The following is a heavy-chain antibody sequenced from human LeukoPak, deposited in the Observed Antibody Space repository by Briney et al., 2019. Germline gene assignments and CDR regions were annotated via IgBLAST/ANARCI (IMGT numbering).Heavy chain of an antibody. V-gene: IGHV3-7*01. Sequence: GGSLRLSCAASGFTFSNYWMNWVRQAPGKGLEWVANIKQDGSEKYYVDSVKGRFTISRDDAKNSLFPQMNSLRADDTAVYYCARVLFMSLDYWGQGTLVTVSS. CDR3: ARVLFMSLDY. D-gene: IGHD3-16*01. J-gene: IGHJ4*02. CDR2: IKQDGSEK. CDR1: GFTFSNYW.